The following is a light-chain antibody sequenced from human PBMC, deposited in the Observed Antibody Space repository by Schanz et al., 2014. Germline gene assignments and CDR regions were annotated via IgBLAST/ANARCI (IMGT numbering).Light chain of an antibody. J-gene: IGLJ2*01. V-gene: IGLV1-44*01. CDR1: SSNIGSNP. Sequence: QSVLTQPPSASGTPGQRVTISCSGSSSNIGSNPVYWYQQLPGTAPKLLVYSYYQRPSGVPDRFSDSKSGTSASLAISGLQSEDEADYYCAVWDDSLNGVVFGGGTKLTVL. CDR3: AVWDDSLNGVV. CDR2: SYY.